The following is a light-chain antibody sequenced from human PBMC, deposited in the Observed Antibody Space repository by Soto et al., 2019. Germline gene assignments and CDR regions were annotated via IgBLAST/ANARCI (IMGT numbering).Light chain of an antibody. CDR1: SGHSYYA. V-gene: IGLV4-69*01. CDR3: QTWGTGIQV. CDR2: LNSDGSH. J-gene: IGLJ2*01. Sequence: QPVLTQSPSVSASLGASVNLTCSLSSGHSYYAIAWHQQQPEKGPRYLMKLNSDGSHNKGDGIPDRFSGSSSGAERYLTISSRQSEDEADYYCQTWGTGIQVFGGGTKLTVL.